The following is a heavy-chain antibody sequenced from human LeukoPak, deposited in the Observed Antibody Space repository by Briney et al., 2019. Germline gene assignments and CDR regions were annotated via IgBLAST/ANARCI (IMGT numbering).Heavy chain of an antibody. V-gene: IGHV3-23*01. D-gene: IGHD6-6*01. CDR2: ISSSGGST. CDR3: AKGIVLYYFDY. J-gene: IGHJ4*02. Sequence: PGGSLRLSCAASGLTFSSHAMSWVRQAPGKGLKWVSTISSSGGSTYYADSVKGRFTISRDKSKNTLYLQMNSLRAEDTALYYCAKGIVLYYFDYWGQGTLVTVSS. CDR1: GLTFSSHA.